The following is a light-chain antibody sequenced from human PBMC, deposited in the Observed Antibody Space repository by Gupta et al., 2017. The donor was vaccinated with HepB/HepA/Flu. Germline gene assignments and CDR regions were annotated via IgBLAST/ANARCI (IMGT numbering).Light chain of an antibody. CDR3: QAWDSSTLYV. Sequence: SYELTQPPSVSVSPGQTASITCSGDKLGDKYACWYQQKPGQSPVLVIYQDSKRPSGIPERFSGSNSGNTATLTISGTQAMDEADYYCQAWDSSTLYVLGTGTKVTVL. J-gene: IGLJ1*01. CDR1: KLGDKY. V-gene: IGLV3-1*01. CDR2: QDS.